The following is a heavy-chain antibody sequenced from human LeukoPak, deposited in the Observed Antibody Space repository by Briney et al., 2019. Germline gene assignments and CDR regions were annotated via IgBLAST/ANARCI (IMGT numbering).Heavy chain of an antibody. J-gene: IGHJ5*02. CDR1: GGTFSSYA. D-gene: IGHD3-3*01. V-gene: IGHV1-69*05. CDR2: IIPIFGTA. Sequence: GSSVKVSCKASGGTFSSYAISWVRQAPGQGLEWMGGIIPIFGTANYAQKFQGRVTITTDESTSTAYMELSSLRSEDTAVYYCAGRSGFWSGYYTYNWLDPWGQGTLVTVSS. CDR3: AGRSGFWSGYYTYNWLDP.